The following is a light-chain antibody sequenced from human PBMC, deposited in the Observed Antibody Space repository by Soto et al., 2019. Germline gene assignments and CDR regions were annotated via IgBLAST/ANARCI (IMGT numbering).Light chain of an antibody. V-gene: IGKV1-39*01. Sequence: DIQMTQSPSSLSASVGDRVTITCRASQSITSYLNWYQQKPGKAPKLLIYAASSLQSGVPSTFSGSGSGTEFTLTINSLQPEYSATYYCQQSYSSPPTFGQGTKLEIK. CDR2: AAS. CDR1: QSITSY. J-gene: IGKJ2*01. CDR3: QQSYSSPPT.